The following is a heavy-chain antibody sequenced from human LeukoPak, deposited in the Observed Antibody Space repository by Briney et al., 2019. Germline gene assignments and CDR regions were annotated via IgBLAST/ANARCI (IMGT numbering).Heavy chain of an antibody. Sequence: GASLRLSCAASGFTFSSYAMTWVRQAPGKGLEWVSTISPNVGSTYYADSVKGRFTISRDNSKNTLYLQMNSLRAEDTAVYYCARKGRVVPAASFDYWGQGTLVTVSS. CDR3: ARKGRVVPAASFDY. D-gene: IGHD2-2*01. CDR2: ISPNVGST. CDR1: GFTFSSYA. V-gene: IGHV3-23*01. J-gene: IGHJ4*02.